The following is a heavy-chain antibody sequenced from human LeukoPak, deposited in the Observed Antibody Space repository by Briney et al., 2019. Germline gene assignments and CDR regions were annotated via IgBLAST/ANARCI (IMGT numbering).Heavy chain of an antibody. Sequence: GESLKISCEGSGYIFTNYWIGWVRQMPGKGLEWMGIIYPGDSDTRYSPSFQGQVTISADKSISTAYLQWSSLKASDTAMYYCARQGCSSTSCYKYYYYYGMDVWGQGTTVTVSS. CDR3: ARQGCSSTSCYKYYYYYGMDV. D-gene: IGHD2-2*02. CDR2: IYPGDSDT. V-gene: IGHV5-51*01. J-gene: IGHJ6*02. CDR1: GYIFTNYW.